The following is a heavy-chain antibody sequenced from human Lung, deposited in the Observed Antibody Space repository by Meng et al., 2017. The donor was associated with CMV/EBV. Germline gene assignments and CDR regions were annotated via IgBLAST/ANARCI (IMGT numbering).Heavy chain of an antibody. Sequence: FNRQGNRWGRQAPGQGLEWMGWISAYNGNTNYAQKLQGRVTMTTDTSTSTAYMELRSLRSDDTAVYYCARVGHCSSTSCYRANWFDPWGQGTLVTVSS. D-gene: IGHD2-2*01. V-gene: IGHV1-18*01. CDR1: FNRQG. CDR2: ISAYNGNT. CDR3: ARVGHCSSTSCYRANWFDP. J-gene: IGHJ5*02.